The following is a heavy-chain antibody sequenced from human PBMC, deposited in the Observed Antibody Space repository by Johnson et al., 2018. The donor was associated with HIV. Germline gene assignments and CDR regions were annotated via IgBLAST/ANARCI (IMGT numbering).Heavy chain of an antibody. CDR2: ISYDGSNK. J-gene: IGHJ3*02. Sequence: QVQLVESGGGVVQPGRSLRLSCAASGFTFSSYAMHWVRQAPGKGLEWGAVISYDGSNKYYADSVKGRFTISRDNSKITLYLQMNSLRAEDTAVSYCARDGSQLADAFDIWGQGTMVTVSS. CDR1: GFTFSSYA. D-gene: IGHD6-6*01. V-gene: IGHV3-30*04. CDR3: ARDGSQLADAFDI.